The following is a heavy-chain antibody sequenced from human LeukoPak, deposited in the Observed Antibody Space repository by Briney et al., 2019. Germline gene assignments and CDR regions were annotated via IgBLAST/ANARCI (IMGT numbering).Heavy chain of an antibody. J-gene: IGHJ3*02. D-gene: IGHD2-15*01. V-gene: IGHV4-34*01. CDR1: GGSFSGYY. CDR2: INHSGST. Sequence: SETLSLTCAVYGGSFSGYYWSWIRQPPGKGLEWIGEINHSGSTNYNPSLKSRVTISVDTSKNQFSLKLSSVTAADTAVYYCARGRRVCCSGGSCKGAFDIWGQGTMVTVSS. CDR3: ARGRRVCCSGGSCKGAFDI.